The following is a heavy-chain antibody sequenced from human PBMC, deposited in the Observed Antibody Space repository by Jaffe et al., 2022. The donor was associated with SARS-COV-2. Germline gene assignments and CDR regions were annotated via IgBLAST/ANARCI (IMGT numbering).Heavy chain of an antibody. CDR2: ISSSGSTI. CDR1: GFTFSSYE. Sequence: EVQLVESGGGLVQPGGSLRLSCAASGFTFSSYEMNWVRQAPGKGLEWVSYISSSGSTIYYADSVKGRFTISRDNAKNSLYLQMNSLRAEDTAVYYCASPACGGDCYSSGDYFDYWGQGTLVTVSS. J-gene: IGHJ4*02. V-gene: IGHV3-48*03. CDR3: ASPACGGDCYSSGDYFDY. D-gene: IGHD2-21*02.